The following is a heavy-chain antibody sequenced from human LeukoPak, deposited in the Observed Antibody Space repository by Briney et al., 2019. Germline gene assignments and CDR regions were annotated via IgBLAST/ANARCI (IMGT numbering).Heavy chain of an antibody. Sequence: GGSLRLSCAASGFTFSDYYMSWIRQAPGKGLEWVSYISSSGSTIYYADSVKGRFTISRDNAKNSLYLQMNSLRAEDTAVYYCARDMNELLWFGELLGYNGMDVWGQGTTVTVSS. CDR1: GFTFSDYY. V-gene: IGHV3-11*01. J-gene: IGHJ6*02. CDR3: ARDMNELLWFGELLGYNGMDV. D-gene: IGHD3-10*01. CDR2: ISSSGSTI.